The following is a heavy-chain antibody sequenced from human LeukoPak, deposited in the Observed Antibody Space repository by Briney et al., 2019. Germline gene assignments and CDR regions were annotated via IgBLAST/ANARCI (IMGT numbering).Heavy chain of an antibody. D-gene: IGHD1-26*01. V-gene: IGHV1-8*03. J-gene: IGHJ4*02. CDR2: MNPNSGNP. CDR3: ARGPEWELLDSSHFDY. CDR1: VYTFTIDD. Sequence: ASVKVSCKASVYTFTIDDINCVRQATGQGLECMGWMNPNSGNPGYAQKFQGRVTITRNPSISTAYMELSSLRSEDTAVYYCARGPEWELLDSSHFDYWGQGTLVTVSS.